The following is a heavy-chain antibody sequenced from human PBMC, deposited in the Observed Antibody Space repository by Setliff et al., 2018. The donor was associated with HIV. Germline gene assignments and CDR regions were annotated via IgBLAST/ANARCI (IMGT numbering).Heavy chain of an antibody. Sequence: SETLSLTCAVYGGSFSGYYWSWIRQPPGKGLEWIGQINRSGSTNYNPSLKSRVTISVDTSKNQFSLKPSSVTAADTAVYYCARSSLIPVAGTGWFDPWGQGTLVTVS. CDR3: ARSSLIPVAGTGWFDP. CDR1: GGSFSGYY. V-gene: IGHV4-34*01. CDR2: INRSGST. J-gene: IGHJ5*02. D-gene: IGHD6-19*01.